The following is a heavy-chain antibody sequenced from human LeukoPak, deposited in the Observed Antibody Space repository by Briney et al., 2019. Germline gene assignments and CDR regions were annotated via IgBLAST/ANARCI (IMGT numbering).Heavy chain of an antibody. CDR3: TRDRGWQQFDY. CDR2: IKEDGSEK. Sequence: PGGSLRLSCAASGFTFSSYGMTWVRQAPGKGLERVANIKEDGSEKYYVDSVKGRFTISRDNAKNSLYLQMSSLRDDDTAVYYCTRDRGWQQFDYWGQGTLVTVSS. D-gene: IGHD5-24*01. J-gene: IGHJ4*02. CDR1: GFTFSSYG. V-gene: IGHV3-7*01.